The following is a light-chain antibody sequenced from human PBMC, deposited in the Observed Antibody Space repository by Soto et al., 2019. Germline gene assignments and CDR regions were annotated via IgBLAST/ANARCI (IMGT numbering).Light chain of an antibody. CDR2: EVS. CDR1: SSDVGGYNY. CDR3: SSYAGSNNFV. V-gene: IGLV2-8*01. J-gene: IGLJ1*01. Sequence: QPVLTQRPAGSGSPGQSVTISCTKTSSDVGGYNYVSWYQQHPGKAPKLMIYEVSKRPSGVPDRFSGSKSGNTASLTVSGLQAEDEADYYCSSYAGSNNFVFGTG.